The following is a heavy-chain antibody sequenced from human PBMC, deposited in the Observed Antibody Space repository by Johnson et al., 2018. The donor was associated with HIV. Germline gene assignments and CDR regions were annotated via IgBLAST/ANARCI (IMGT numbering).Heavy chain of an antibody. Sequence: MPLVESGGGLVKPGGSLRLSCAASGFTVSSNYMSWVRQAPGKGLEWVSVIYSGGSTYYADSVKGRFTISRDNSKNTLYLQMNSLRAEDTAVYYCARALLSASTIGAFDIWGQGTMVTVSS. V-gene: IGHV3-53*01. CDR1: GFTVSSNY. J-gene: IGHJ3*02. CDR3: ARALLSASTIGAFDI. D-gene: IGHD5-24*01. CDR2: IYSGGST.